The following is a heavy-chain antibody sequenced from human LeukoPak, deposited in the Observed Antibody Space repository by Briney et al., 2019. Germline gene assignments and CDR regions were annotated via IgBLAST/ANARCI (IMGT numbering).Heavy chain of an antibody. CDR1: GYRFSSYW. CDR2: IYPGDSDT. CDR3: ARQGGYCSSTSCYTMDY. J-gene: IGHJ4*02. V-gene: IGHV5-51*01. Sequence: PGESLKISCKGSGYRFSSYWIGWVRQMPGKGLEWMGIIYPGDSDTRYSPSFQGQVTISADKSISTAYLQWSSLKASDTAMYYCARQGGYCSSTSCYTMDYWGQGTLVTVSS. D-gene: IGHD2-2*02.